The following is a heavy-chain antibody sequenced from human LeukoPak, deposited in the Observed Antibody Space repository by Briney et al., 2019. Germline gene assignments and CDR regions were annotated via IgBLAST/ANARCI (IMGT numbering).Heavy chain of an antibody. D-gene: IGHD2-2*01. Sequence: GGSLRLSCAASGFTFITYGMTGVRQAPGKGLDWVSSIYGSGADTFYADSVKGRVTISRDNSKNTLYLRINSLRAGDTALYYCSRPGEPAGVHPHNWGQGTMVSVSS. J-gene: IGHJ4*02. CDR2: IYGSGADT. CDR1: GFTFITYG. V-gene: IGHV3-23*01. CDR3: SRPGEPAGVHPHN.